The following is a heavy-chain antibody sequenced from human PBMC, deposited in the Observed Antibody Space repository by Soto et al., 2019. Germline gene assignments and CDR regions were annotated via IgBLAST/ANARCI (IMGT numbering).Heavy chain of an antibody. CDR1: GGSFSGYY. CDR3: ARGRRPIITAKGTNWFDP. V-gene: IGHV4-34*01. Sequence: QVQLQQWGAGLLKPSETLSLTCAVYGGSFSGYYWSWIRQPPGKGLEWIGEINHSGSTNYNPSLKSRVTISVDTSKNQFSLKLSSVTAADTAVYYCARGRRPIITAKGTNWFDPWGQETLVTVSS. CDR2: INHSGST. D-gene: IGHD3-22*01. J-gene: IGHJ5*02.